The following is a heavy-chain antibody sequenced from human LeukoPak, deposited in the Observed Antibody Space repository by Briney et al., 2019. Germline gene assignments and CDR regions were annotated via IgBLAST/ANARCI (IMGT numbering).Heavy chain of an antibody. D-gene: IGHD1-26*01. CDR3: ARGGSYFGFDY. V-gene: IGHV1-46*01. Sequence: ASVKVSCKASGYTFTSYYMHWVRQAPGQGLEWMGIINPSGGSTSYAQKFQGRVTMTTDTSTSTAYMELRSLRSDDTAVYYCARGGSYFGFDYWGRGTLVTVSS. J-gene: IGHJ4*02. CDR1: GYTFTSYY. CDR2: INPSGGST.